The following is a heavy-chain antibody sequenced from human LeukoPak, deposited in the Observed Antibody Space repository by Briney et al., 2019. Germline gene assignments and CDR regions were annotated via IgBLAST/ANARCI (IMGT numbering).Heavy chain of an antibody. V-gene: IGHV4-59*01. Sequence: PSETLSLTCTVSGGSISSYYWSWIRQPPGKGLEWIGYIYYSGSTNYNPSLKSRVTISVDTSKNQFSLKLSSVTAADTAVYYCARGDRSWGWAGLYYFDYWGQGTLVTVSS. CDR3: ARGDRSWGWAGLYYFDY. CDR1: GGSISSYY. J-gene: IGHJ4*02. D-gene: IGHD3-16*01. CDR2: IYYSGST.